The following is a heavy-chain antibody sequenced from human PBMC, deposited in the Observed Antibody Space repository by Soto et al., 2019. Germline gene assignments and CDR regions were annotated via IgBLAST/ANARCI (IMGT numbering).Heavy chain of an antibody. CDR3: QYYDFWSASNMDV. CDR1: GFTFSVYA. CDR2: ISGSGAIT. J-gene: IGHJ6*03. V-gene: IGHV3-23*01. D-gene: IGHD3-3*01. Sequence: PGGSLRLSCAVSGFTFSVYAMTWVRQAPGKGLEWVSAISGSGAITYYADSVKGRFTISRDNSKNTLYLQMNSLRAEDTAIYYCQYYDFWSASNMDVWGKGTTVTVSS.